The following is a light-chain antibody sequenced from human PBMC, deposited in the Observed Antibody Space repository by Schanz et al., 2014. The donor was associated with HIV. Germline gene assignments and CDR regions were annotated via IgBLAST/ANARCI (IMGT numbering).Light chain of an antibody. CDR1: NSNIGSNS. CDR3: AAWDDSLNGVV. J-gene: IGLJ2*01. Sequence: QSVLTQPPSASGTPGQRVTISCSGSNSNIGSNSVNWYQQLPGTAPKLLLYGNSQRPSGVPARFSGSKSGTSASLAISGLQSEDEADYYCAAWDDSLNGVVFGGGTKLTVL. CDR2: GNS. V-gene: IGLV1-44*01.